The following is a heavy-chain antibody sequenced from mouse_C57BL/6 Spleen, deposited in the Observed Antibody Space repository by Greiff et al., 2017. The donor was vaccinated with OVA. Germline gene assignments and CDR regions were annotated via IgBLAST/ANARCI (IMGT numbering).Heavy chain of an antibody. CDR2: IDPENGDT. CDR1: GFTIKGYY. CDR3: STGYGKAWFAY. V-gene: IGHV14-4*01. J-gene: IGHJ3*01. Sequence: EVQLQQSGAELVRPGASVKLSCTASGFTIKGYYMHWVQQRPEQGLEWIGWIDPENGDTEYASKFQGKATITADTSSNTAYLQRSILTSEDTAVYYCSTGYGKAWFAYWGQGTLVTVSA. D-gene: IGHD2-1*01.